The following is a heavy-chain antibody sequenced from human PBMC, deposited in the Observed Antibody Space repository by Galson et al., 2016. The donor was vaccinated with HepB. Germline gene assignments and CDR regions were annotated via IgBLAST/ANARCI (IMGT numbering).Heavy chain of an antibody. CDR1: GFTFSGSA. J-gene: IGHJ5*02. V-gene: IGHV3-73*01. Sequence: SLRLSCAASGFTFSGSAIHWVRQSSTKGLEWVARIRSKTNNYATEYDPSVKGRFTVSRDDSRNTAYLQMINLRSEDTAVYYCTTLYGDYYHWFDPWGPGTLVIVSS. D-gene: IGHD2-21*02. CDR2: IRSKTNNYAT. CDR3: TTLYGDYYHWFDP.